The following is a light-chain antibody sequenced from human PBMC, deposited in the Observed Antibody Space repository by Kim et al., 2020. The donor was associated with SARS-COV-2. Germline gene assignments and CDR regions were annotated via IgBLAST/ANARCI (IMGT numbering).Light chain of an antibody. CDR2: GKN. J-gene: IGLJ2*01. CDR1: SLRSYY. Sequence: DLGQTVRITCQGDSLRSYYANRYQQKPGQAPIDVIYGKNNRPKGIPDRFSGSSSGNKASLTITGTQAGDEADYYCNSRDSNDNVVFGGGTKLTVL. V-gene: IGLV3-19*01. CDR3: NSRDSNDNVV.